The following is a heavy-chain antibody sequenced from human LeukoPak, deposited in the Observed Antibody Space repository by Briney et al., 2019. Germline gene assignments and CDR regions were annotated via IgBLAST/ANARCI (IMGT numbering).Heavy chain of an antibody. J-gene: IGHJ4*02. V-gene: IGHV4-39*01. CDR3: ARLRGYSYGAVDY. Sequence: SETLPLTCTVSGGSISSSTYYWGWIRQPPGKGLEWIGSIYYSGSTYNNPSLKSRVTISVDTSKNQFSLKLTSVTAADTAVYYCARLRGYSYGAVDYWGQGTLVTVSS. CDR2: IYYSGST. D-gene: IGHD5-18*01. CDR1: GGSISSSTYY.